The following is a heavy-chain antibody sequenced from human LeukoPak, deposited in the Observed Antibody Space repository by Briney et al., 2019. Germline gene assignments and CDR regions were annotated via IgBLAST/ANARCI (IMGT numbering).Heavy chain of an antibody. CDR2: ISGSGGST. CDR1: GFTFSSYA. V-gene: IGHV3-23*01. J-gene: IGHJ5*02. D-gene: IGHD2-15*01. CDR3: AKGSGYCRGGSCQNWFDP. Sequence: PGGSLRLSCAASGFTFSSYAMSWVRQAPGKGLAWVSAISGSGGSTYYADSVKGRFTISRDNFKNTLYLQMNSLRAEDTAVYYCAKGSGYCRGGSCQNWFDPWGQGTLVAVSS.